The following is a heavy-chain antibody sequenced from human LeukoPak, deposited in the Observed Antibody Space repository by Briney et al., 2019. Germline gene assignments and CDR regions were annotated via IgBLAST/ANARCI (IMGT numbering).Heavy chain of an antibody. D-gene: IGHD6-19*01. CDR2: TYYRSKWYN. CDR1: GDSVSSNSAA. CDR3: ARERWLGYNWFDP. Sequence: SQTLSLTCAISGDSVSSNSAAWHWIRQSPSRGLEWLGRTYYRSKWYNDYAVSVKSRITINPDTSKNQFSLQLNSVTPEGTAVYYCARERWLGYNWFDPWGQGTLVTVSS. V-gene: IGHV6-1*01. J-gene: IGHJ5*02.